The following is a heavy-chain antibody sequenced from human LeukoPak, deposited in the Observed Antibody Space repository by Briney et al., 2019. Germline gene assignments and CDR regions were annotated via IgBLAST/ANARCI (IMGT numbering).Heavy chain of an antibody. CDR1: GASFTSNY. Sequence: SETLSLTCTVSGASFTSNYWSWIRQPPGKGLEWIGYIHYSGTTTYNPSLERRVTMSVDMSKTQFSLRLNSVTATDTAVYYCARLDCGGDCYVDYWGQGTLVTVSS. V-gene: IGHV4-59*08. J-gene: IGHJ4*02. D-gene: IGHD2-21*02. CDR2: IHYSGTT. CDR3: ARLDCGGDCYVDY.